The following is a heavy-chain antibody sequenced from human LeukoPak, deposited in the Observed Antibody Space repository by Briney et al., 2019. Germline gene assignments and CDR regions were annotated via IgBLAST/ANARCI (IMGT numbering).Heavy chain of an antibody. Sequence: PGGSLRLSCAASGFSFSSYGMHWVRQAPGKGLEWVAVIWYGGTNDYYADSVKGRFTISRDNSRNTPYLQMNSLRTEDTAVYSCARAAFDSIGYYLFDYWGQGTLVTVSS. J-gene: IGHJ4*02. CDR2: IWYGGTND. V-gene: IGHV3-33*01. CDR3: ARAAFDSIGYYLFDY. D-gene: IGHD3-22*01. CDR1: GFSFSSYG.